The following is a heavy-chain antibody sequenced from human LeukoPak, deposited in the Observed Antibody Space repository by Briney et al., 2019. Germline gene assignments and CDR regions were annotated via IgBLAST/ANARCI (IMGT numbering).Heavy chain of an antibody. CDR1: GYTFNNYA. J-gene: IGHJ1*01. D-gene: IGHD2-21*02. V-gene: IGHV1-18*01. CDR2: ISAYNGNT. Sequence: GASVKVSCKASGYTFNNYAISWVRQAPGQGLEWMGWISAYNGNTNYAQKLQGRVTMTTDTSTSTAYMELRSLGSDDTAVYYCARDGIVVVTLEYFQHWGQGTLVTVSS. CDR3: ARDGIVVVTLEYFQH.